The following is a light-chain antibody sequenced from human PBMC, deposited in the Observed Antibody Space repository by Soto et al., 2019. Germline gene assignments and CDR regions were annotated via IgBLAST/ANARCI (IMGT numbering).Light chain of an antibody. Sequence: QTVVTQPASVSGSPGQSITISCTGSSSDVGGYNYVSWYQQHPGKAPKLMIYEVSNRPSGVSNRFSGSKSGNTASLTISGLQAEDEAAYYCSSYATNNVVVFGGGTKLTVL. CDR1: SSDVGGYNY. V-gene: IGLV2-14*01. CDR3: SSYATNNVVV. CDR2: EVS. J-gene: IGLJ2*01.